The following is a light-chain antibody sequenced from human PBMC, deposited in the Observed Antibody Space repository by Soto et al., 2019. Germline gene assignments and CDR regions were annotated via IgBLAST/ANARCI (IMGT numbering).Light chain of an antibody. Sequence: EILMTQSPATLSVAPGEIATLSCRASQSVRSYFDWYQQKPGQAPNLLIYDASNRATGIPARFSGSGSGTDFTLTISSLEPEDFEVYYCQQRSNWPLTFGQGTRLEIK. CDR3: QQRSNWPLT. J-gene: IGKJ5*01. CDR2: DAS. V-gene: IGKV3-11*01. CDR1: QSVRSY.